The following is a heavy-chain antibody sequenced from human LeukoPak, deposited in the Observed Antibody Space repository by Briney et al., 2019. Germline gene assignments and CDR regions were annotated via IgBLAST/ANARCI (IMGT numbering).Heavy chain of an antibody. Sequence: GGSLRLSCAASGFTFSSYSMNWVRQAPGKGLEWVSYISTSSSTIYYADSVKGRFTISRDNAKNSLHLQMNSLRAEDTAVYYCARDVGLTGNWGQGTLVTVSS. J-gene: IGHJ4*02. CDR3: ARDVGLTGN. CDR1: GFTFSSYS. V-gene: IGHV3-48*01. D-gene: IGHD1-20*01. CDR2: ISTSSSTI.